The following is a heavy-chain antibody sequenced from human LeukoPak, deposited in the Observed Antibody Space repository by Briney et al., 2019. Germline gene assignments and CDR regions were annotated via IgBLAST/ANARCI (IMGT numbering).Heavy chain of an antibody. CDR2: INPNSGGT. V-gene: IGHV1-2*02. Sequence: ASVKVSCKASGYTFTGYYMHWVRQAPGQGLEWMGWINPNSGGTNYAQKFQGRVTMTRDTSISTAYMELSRLRSEDTAVYYCARVTMVRGVIIHWFDPWGQGTLVTVSS. J-gene: IGHJ5*02. CDR3: ARVTMVRGVIIHWFDP. CDR1: GYTFTGYY. D-gene: IGHD3-10*01.